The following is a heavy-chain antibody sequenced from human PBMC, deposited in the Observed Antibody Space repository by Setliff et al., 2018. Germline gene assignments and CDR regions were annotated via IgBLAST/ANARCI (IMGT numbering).Heavy chain of an antibody. CDR3: ARGDVYSGSYYHFDY. Sequence: ASVKVSCKASGDTSTTYAIHWVRQAPGQGLEWMGWINAGNGNIRYSQNFQGRVIITRDTSASTAYMELSSLTSEDTAIYYCARGDVYSGSYYHFDYWGQGTQVTVSS. CDR1: GDTSTTYA. D-gene: IGHD1-26*01. J-gene: IGHJ4*02. CDR2: INAGNGNI. V-gene: IGHV1-3*01.